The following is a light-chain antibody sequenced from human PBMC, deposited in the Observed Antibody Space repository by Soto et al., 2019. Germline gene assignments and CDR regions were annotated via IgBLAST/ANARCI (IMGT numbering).Light chain of an antibody. CDR1: QGIRDA. CDR2: AAS. V-gene: IGKV1-17*01. J-gene: IGKJ1*01. Sequence: DIQMTQSPSSLSASVGDRVTITCRASQGIRDALGWYQQKPGKAPKRLIYAASSLQSGVPSRFSCSGSGTEFTLTISSPQPEDFATYYCLQHNSYPQTFGLETKVEIK. CDR3: LQHNSYPQT.